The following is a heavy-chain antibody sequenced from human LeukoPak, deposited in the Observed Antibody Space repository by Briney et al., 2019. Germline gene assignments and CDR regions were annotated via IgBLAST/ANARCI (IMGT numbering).Heavy chain of an antibody. D-gene: IGHD3-22*01. Sequence: GGSLRLCCAASGFTFRSYEMNWVRQAPGKGLEWVSYITSSGNTIYYADSVKGRFTISRDNAKNSLYLQMNSLRAEDTAVYYCARANYYDISGYDYWGQGTLVTVSS. V-gene: IGHV3-48*03. CDR1: GFTFRSYE. J-gene: IGHJ4*02. CDR3: ARANYYDISGYDY. CDR2: ITSSGNTI.